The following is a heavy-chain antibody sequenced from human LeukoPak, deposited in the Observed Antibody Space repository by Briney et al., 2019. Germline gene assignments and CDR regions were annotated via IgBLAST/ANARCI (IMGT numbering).Heavy chain of an antibody. V-gene: IGHV3-23*01. J-gene: IGHJ4*02. CDR2: TSGSGGST. Sequence: PGGTLRLSCAASGFTFSSYAMSWVRQAPGKGLVWVSATSGSGGSTYYADSVRGRFTISRDNSKNTLYLQMNSLRAEDTAVYYCAKASAASFNYYFDYWGQGTLVTVSS. CDR1: GFTFSSYA. CDR3: AKASAASFNYYFDY. D-gene: IGHD6-13*01.